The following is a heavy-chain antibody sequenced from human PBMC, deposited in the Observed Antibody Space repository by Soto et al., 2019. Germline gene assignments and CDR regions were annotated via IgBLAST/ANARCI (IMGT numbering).Heavy chain of an antibody. Sequence: LQQWGAGLLKPSETLSLTCAVYGGSFSGYYWSWIRQPPGKGLEWIGEINPSGSTNYTPSLKSRVTLAGDTPKNQFSLKLTSVTAAATAVYYCARGRDGGAANWGQGTLVTVSS. CDR2: INPSGST. CDR1: GGSFSGYY. D-gene: IGHD4-17*01. CDR3: ARGRDGGAAN. V-gene: IGHV4-34*01. J-gene: IGHJ4*02.